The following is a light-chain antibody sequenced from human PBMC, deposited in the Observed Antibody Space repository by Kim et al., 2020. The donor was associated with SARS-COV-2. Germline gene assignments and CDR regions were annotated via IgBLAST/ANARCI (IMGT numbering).Light chain of an antibody. CDR3: QQYENWPPYT. V-gene: IGKV3-15*01. Sequence: VAPGERVTLSGTASRSVNTNVAWYQQRRGQPPTLLIFAASARAAGVPARFSGRGSGTEFSFTISSLQSEDFATYFCQQYENWPPYTFGQGTKLQI. J-gene: IGKJ2*01. CDR1: RSVNTN. CDR2: AAS.